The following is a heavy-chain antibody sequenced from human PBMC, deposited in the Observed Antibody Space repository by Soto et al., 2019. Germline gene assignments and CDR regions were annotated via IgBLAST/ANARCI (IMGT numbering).Heavy chain of an antibody. CDR2: ISSTSYV. D-gene: IGHD2-2*01. CDR1: GFTFSSYE. V-gene: IGHV3-48*03. Sequence: GGSLRLSCAASGFTFSSYEMNWVRQAPGKGLEWVSYISSTSYVYYADSVKGRFSTSRDNAKNILYLEMYALRTEDTAVYYCARDPSEGRVGNWFESWGQGTLVTVSS. CDR3: ARDPSEGRVGNWFES. J-gene: IGHJ5*01.